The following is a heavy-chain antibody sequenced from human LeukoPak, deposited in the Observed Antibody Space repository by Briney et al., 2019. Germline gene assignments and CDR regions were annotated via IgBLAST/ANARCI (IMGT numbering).Heavy chain of an antibody. V-gene: IGHV4-39*01. CDR3: ARHSYSSSCVDY. CDR1: GGSISSSSYY. J-gene: IGHJ4*02. Sequence: PSETLSLTCTASGGSISSSSYYWGWIRQPPGKGLEWIGSIYYSGSTYYNPSLKSRVTISVDTSKDQFSLKLSSVTAADTAVYYCARHSYSSSCVDYWGQGTLVTVSS. CDR2: IYYSGST. D-gene: IGHD6-13*01.